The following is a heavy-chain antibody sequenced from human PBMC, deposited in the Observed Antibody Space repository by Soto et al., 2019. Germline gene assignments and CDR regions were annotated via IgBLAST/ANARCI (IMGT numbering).Heavy chain of an antibody. Sequence: SVKVSCKASGFTFTSSAVQWVRQARGQRLEWIGWIVVGSGNTNYAQKFQERVTITRDMSTSTAYMELSSLRSEDTAVYYCAADPVYSGSYAFLYGRDVWGQGTTVTVSS. CDR2: IVVGSGNT. V-gene: IGHV1-58*01. D-gene: IGHD1-26*01. CDR1: GFTFTSSA. J-gene: IGHJ6*02. CDR3: AADPVYSGSYAFLYGRDV.